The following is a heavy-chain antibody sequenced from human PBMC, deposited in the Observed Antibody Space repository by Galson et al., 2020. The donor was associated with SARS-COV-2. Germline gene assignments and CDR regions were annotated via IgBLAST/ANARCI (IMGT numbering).Heavy chain of an antibody. CDR1: GFTFDDYA. D-gene: IGHD3-16*01. V-gene: IGHV3-9*01. CDR2: IRWNSGSI. J-gene: IGHJ4*02. Sequence: GESLKLPCAASGFTFDDYAMHWVRQAPGKGLEWVSGIRWNSGSIGYADSVKGRFPISRDNAKNSLYLQMNSLSAEDTALYYCSKGVGYYVGGSYKDFWSQGTLVTVAS. CDR3: SKGVGYYVGGSYKDF.